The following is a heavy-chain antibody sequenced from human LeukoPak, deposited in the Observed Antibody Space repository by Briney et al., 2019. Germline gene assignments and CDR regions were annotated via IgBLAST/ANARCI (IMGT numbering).Heavy chain of an antibody. CDR1: GYSISSGYY. CDR2: IYYSGST. Sequence: PSETLSLTCTVSGYSISSGYYWGWIRQPPGKGLEWIGSIYYSGSTYYNPSLKSRVTISVDTSKNQFSLKLSSVTAADTAVYYCAREEDGYNRPLGYWGQGTLVTVSS. J-gene: IGHJ4*02. D-gene: IGHD5-24*01. CDR3: AREEDGYNRPLGY. V-gene: IGHV4-38-2*02.